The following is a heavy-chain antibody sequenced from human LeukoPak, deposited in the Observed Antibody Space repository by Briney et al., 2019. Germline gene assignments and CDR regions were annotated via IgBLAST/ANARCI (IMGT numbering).Heavy chain of an antibody. CDR1: GYTFTSYD. J-gene: IGHJ4*02. CDR3: ARDRSSSDY. Sequence: ASVKVSCKASGYTFTSYDTNWVRQAPGQGLEWMGWISAYNGNTNYAQKFQGRVTMTTDTSTSTAYMELRSLSSDDTAVYYCARDRSSSDYWGQGTLVTVSS. D-gene: IGHD6-6*01. CDR2: ISAYNGNT. V-gene: IGHV1-18*01.